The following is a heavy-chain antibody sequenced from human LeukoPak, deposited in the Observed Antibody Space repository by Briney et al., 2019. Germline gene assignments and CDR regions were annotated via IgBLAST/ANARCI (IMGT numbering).Heavy chain of an antibody. J-gene: IGHJ5*02. Sequence: GGSLRLSCAASGFTFSSYAMHWVRQAPGKGLEWVAVISYDGSNKYYADSVKGRFTISRDNSKNTLYLQMNSLRAEDTAVYYCARGRFPIAAVTDWFDPWGQGTLVTVSS. CDR2: ISYDGSNK. V-gene: IGHV3-30-3*01. D-gene: IGHD6-13*01. CDR1: GFTFSSYA. CDR3: ARGRFPIAAVTDWFDP.